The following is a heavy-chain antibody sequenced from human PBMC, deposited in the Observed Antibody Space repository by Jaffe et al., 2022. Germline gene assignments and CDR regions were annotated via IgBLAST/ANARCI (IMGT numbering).Heavy chain of an antibody. J-gene: IGHJ4*02. CDR1: GYSFTSYW. CDR3: VRHGLLGYCSSTSCYGLRGLGGFDY. V-gene: IGHV5-51*01. D-gene: IGHD2-2*01. CDR2: IYPGDSDT. Sequence: EVQLVQSGAEVKKPGESLKISCKGSGYSFTSYWIGWVRQMPGKGLEWMGIIYPGDSDTRYSPSFQGQVTISADKSISTAYLQWSSLKASDTAMYYCVRHGLLGYCSSTSCYGLRGLGGFDYWGQGTLVTVSS.